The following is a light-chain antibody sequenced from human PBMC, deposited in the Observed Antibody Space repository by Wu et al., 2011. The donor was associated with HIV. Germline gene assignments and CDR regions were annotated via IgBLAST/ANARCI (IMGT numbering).Light chain of an antibody. CDR2: ATS. J-gene: IGKJ2*01. CDR3: QRYGSSSYT. V-gene: IGKV3-20*01. CDR1: QSISSMY. Sequence: ESVLTQSPGILSLSPGERAALSCRASQSISSMYLAWYQQKPGQAPRLLIYATSNRATGIPDRFSGSGSGTDFSLTISRLEPEDFAVYYCQRYGSSSYTFGQGTKLESK.